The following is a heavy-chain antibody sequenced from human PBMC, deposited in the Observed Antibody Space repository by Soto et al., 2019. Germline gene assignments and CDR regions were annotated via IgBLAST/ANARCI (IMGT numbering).Heavy chain of an antibody. J-gene: IGHJ3*02. D-gene: IGHD6-13*01. CDR1: GGTFSSYA. Sequence: SVKVSFKASGGTFSSYAISWLRQAPGQGLEWMGGIIPIFGTANYAQKFQGRVTITADESTSTAYMELSSLRSEDTAVYYCARYASPGYSSNADRDNAFDIWGQGTMVTVSS. CDR2: IIPIFGTA. V-gene: IGHV1-69*13. CDR3: ARYASPGYSSNADRDNAFDI.